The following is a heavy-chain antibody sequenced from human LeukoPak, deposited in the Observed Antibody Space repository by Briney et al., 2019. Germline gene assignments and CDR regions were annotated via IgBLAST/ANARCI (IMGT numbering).Heavy chain of an antibody. D-gene: IGHD1-26*01. CDR1: GGSISSSSYY. V-gene: IGHV4-39*07. CDR3: ARVSGELLNDAFDI. J-gene: IGHJ3*02. Sequence: SETLSLTCTVSGGSISSSSYYWGWIRQPPGKGLEWIGSIYYSGSTYYNPSLKSRVTISVDTSKNQFSLKLSSVTAADTAVYYCARVSGELLNDAFDIWGQGTMVTVSS. CDR2: IYYSGST.